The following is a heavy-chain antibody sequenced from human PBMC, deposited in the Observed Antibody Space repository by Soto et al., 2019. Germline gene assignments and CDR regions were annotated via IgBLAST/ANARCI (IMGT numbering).Heavy chain of an antibody. V-gene: IGHV3-33*01. D-gene: IGHD3-3*01. CDR2: IWYDGSNK. J-gene: IGHJ6*02. Sequence: QVQLVESGGGVVQPGRSLRLSCAASGFTFSSYGLHWVRQAPGKGLEWVAVIWYDGSNKYYADSVKGRFTISRDNSKNTVHLQMNSLKAEDTAEYHCARDWNGMDVWGQGTTVTVSS. CDR3: ARDWNGMDV. CDR1: GFTFSSYG.